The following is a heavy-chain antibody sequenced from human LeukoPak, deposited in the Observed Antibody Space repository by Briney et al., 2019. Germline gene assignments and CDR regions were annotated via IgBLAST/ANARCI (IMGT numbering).Heavy chain of an antibody. CDR3: AASKYYYDSSGYYNFDY. Sequence: GGSLRLPCAASGFTFSSYAMSWVRQAPGKGLEWVSAISGSGGSTYYADSVKGRFTISRDNSKNTLYLQMNSLRAEDTAVYYCAASKYYYDSSGYYNFDYWGQRTLVTVSS. CDR2: ISGSGGST. CDR1: GFTFSSYA. J-gene: IGHJ4*02. V-gene: IGHV3-23*01. D-gene: IGHD3-22*01.